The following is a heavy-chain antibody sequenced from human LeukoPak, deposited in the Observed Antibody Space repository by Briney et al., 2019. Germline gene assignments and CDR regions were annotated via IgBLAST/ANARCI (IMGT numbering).Heavy chain of an antibody. V-gene: IGHV3-53*01. Sequence: GGSLRLSYAASGFTVSSNYMSWVRQAPGKGLEWVSVIYSGGSTYYADSVKGRFTISRDNSKNTLYLQMNSLRAEDTAVYYCAREAYSSSPTGVDYWGQGTLVTVSS. CDR2: IYSGGST. CDR1: GFTVSSNY. J-gene: IGHJ4*02. CDR3: AREAYSSSPTGVDY. D-gene: IGHD6-13*01.